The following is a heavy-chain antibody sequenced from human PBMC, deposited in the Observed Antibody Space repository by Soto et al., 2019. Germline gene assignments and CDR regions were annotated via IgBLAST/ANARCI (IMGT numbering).Heavy chain of an antibody. CDR1: GGSIRSGDYY. J-gene: IGHJ6*02. V-gene: IGHV4-30-4*01. CDR3: ARVGGVSHYYYYGMDV. D-gene: IGHD2-8*01. Sequence: SETLSLTCTVSGGSIRSGDYYWIWIRHPPGKGLEWIGYIYYSGSTYYNPSLKSRVTISVDTSKNQFSLKLSSVTAADTAVYYCARVGGVSHYYYYGMDVWGQGTTVTVSS. CDR2: IYYSGST.